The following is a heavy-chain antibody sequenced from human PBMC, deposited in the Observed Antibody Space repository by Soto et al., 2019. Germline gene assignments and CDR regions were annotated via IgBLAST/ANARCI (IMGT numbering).Heavy chain of an antibody. CDR1: GYTLTELS. CDR3: ATLSNDFWSGPNNWFDP. V-gene: IGHV1-24*01. CDR2: FDPEDGET. Sequence: ASVKVTCKVSGYTLTELSMHWVRQAPGKGLEWMGGFDPEDGETIYAQKFQGRVTMTEDTSTDTAYMELSSLRSEDTAVYYCATLSNDFWSGPNNWFDPWGQGTLVTVSS. J-gene: IGHJ5*02. D-gene: IGHD3-3*01.